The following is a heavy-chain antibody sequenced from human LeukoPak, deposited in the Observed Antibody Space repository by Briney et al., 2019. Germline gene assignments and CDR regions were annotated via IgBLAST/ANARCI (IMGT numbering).Heavy chain of an antibody. V-gene: IGHV4-59*05. J-gene: IGHJ4*02. Sequence: SETLSLTCTVSGGSISSYYWSWIRQPPGKGLEWIGSIYYSGSTYYNPSLKSRVTISVDTSKNQFSLKLSSVTAADTAVYYCARLVAARRGGYYWGQGTLVTVSS. D-gene: IGHD6-6*01. CDR2: IYYSGST. CDR3: ARLVAARRGGYY. CDR1: GGSISSYY.